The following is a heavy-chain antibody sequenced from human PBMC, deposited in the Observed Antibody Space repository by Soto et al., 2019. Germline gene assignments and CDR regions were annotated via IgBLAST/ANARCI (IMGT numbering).Heavy chain of an antibody. CDR1: GRIFSSFP. CDR2: VISASGSV. D-gene: IGHD1-1*01. CDR3: ARVGSRDAYNYVLDH. Sequence: QVQVVQSGAEVKKPGSSVKISCKASGRIFSSFPTSWVRQVPGQGLEWMGGVISASGSVTYAPKFQGRVTITAVNSAGMGYLELTSLTSEDTAIYYCARVGSRDAYNYVLDHWGPGTMVTVS. J-gene: IGHJ1*01. V-gene: IGHV1-69*06.